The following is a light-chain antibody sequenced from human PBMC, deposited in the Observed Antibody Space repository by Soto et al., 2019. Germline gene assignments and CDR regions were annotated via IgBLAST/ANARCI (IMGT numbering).Light chain of an antibody. CDR1: QSVSRY. Sequence: EIVLTQSPATLSLSPGERATLSCRASQSVSRYLAWYQQKPGQAPRLLIYDASNRATGIPARFSGSGSGTDFTLTISSLEPEDLAVYYCQQRNNWPQFTFGGGTKVEIK. V-gene: IGKV3-11*01. CDR3: QQRNNWPQFT. CDR2: DAS. J-gene: IGKJ4*01.